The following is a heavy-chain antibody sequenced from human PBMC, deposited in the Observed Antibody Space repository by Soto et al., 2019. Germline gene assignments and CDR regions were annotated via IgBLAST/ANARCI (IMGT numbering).Heavy chain of an antibody. V-gene: IGHV3-33*01. CDR1: GFTFSSYG. CDR3: ARGKDSYGSGSYYDCFDP. D-gene: IGHD3-10*01. Sequence: QVQLVESGGGVVQPGRSLRLSCAASGFTFSSYGMHWVRQAPGKGLELVAVIWYEGSNKYYAASVKGRFTISRDNSENTLYLQMNSVRDEDTAVYYCARGKDSYGSGSYYDCFDPWFQGTLVTVSS. CDR2: IWYEGSNK. J-gene: IGHJ5*02.